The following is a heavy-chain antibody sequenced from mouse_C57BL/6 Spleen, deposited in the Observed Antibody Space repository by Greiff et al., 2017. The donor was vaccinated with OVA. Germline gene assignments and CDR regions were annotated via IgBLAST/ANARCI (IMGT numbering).Heavy chain of an antibody. J-gene: IGHJ3*01. CDR1: GYTFTDYY. CDR3: ARSGYDKGWFAY. CDR2: INPNNGGT. Sequence: EVQLQQSGPELVKPGASVKISCKASGYTFTDYYMNWVKQSHGRSLEWIGDINPNNGGTSYNQKFKGKATLTVDKSSSTAYMELRSLTSEDSAVYYCARSGYDKGWFAYWGQGTLVTVSA. V-gene: IGHV1-26*01. D-gene: IGHD2-2*01.